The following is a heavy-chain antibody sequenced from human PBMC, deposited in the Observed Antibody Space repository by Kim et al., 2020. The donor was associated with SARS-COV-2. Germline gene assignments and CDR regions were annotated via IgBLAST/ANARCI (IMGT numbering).Heavy chain of an antibody. J-gene: IGHJ4*02. D-gene: IGHD3-9*01. Sequence: GGSLRLSCAASGFTFSSYWMSWVRQAPGKGLEWVANIKQDGSEKYYVDSVKGRFTISRDNAKNSLYLQMNSLRAEDTAVYYCARTWETTTYYDILTGNLGYWGQGTLVTVSS. CDR3: ARTWETTTYYDILTGNLGY. CDR1: GFTFSSYW. CDR2: IKQDGSEK. V-gene: IGHV3-7*01.